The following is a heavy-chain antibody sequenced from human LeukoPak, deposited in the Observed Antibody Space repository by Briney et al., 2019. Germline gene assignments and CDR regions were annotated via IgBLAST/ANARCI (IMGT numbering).Heavy chain of an antibody. CDR1: GDSINNYH. Sequence: PSETLSLTCTVSGDSINNYHWTWIRRPPGEGLEGIGYINYIGSTNYNPSLKSRVTISVDTSKNQFSLKLSSVTAADTAVYYCARYDFWSGYSPRRAFDIWGQGTMVTVSS. D-gene: IGHD3-3*01. V-gene: IGHV4-59*08. J-gene: IGHJ3*02. CDR3: ARYDFWSGYSPRRAFDI. CDR2: INYIGST.